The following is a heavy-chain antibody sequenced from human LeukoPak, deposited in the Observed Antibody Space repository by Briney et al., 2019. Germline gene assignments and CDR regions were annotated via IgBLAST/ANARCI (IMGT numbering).Heavy chain of an antibody. Sequence: SSVTVSCMASGGTFSSYAIGWVRQAPGQGREGMGRIIPILGIAQYPQKLHGRVTITADQSTSTAYMELSSLRSEDTAVYYCAGVVRFYYYDSSGYALDYWGQGTLVTVSS. V-gene: IGHV1-69*04. D-gene: IGHD3-22*01. CDR1: GGTFSSYA. CDR3: AGVVRFYYYDSSGYALDY. J-gene: IGHJ4*02. CDR2: IIPILGIA.